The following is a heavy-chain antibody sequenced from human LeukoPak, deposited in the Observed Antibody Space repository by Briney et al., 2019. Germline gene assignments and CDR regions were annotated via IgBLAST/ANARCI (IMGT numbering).Heavy chain of an antibody. Sequence: PGGSLRLSCTVSGFTVSTNSMSWVRQAPGKGLEWVSFIYSDNTHYSDSVKGRFTISRDNSKNTLYLQMNSLRAEDTAVYYCARDWYDNSDAFDIWGQGTMVTVSS. D-gene: IGHD3-9*01. CDR3: ARDWYDNSDAFDI. CDR1: GFTVSTNS. V-gene: IGHV3-66*01. J-gene: IGHJ3*02. CDR2: IYSDNT.